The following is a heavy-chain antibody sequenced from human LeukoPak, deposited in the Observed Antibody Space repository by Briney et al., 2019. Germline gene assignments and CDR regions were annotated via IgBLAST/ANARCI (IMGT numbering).Heavy chain of an antibody. CDR3: ARVSAAGNYYYYGMDV. Sequence: KFQGRVTITRDASASTAYMELSSLRSEDTAVYYCARVSAAGNYYYYGMDVWGQGTTVTVSS. D-gene: IGHD6-13*01. J-gene: IGHJ6*02. V-gene: IGHV1-3*01.